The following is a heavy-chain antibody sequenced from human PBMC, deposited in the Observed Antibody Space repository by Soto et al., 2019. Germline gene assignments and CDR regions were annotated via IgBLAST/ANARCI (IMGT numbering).Heavy chain of an antibody. Sequence: GGSLRLSCAACGFTLRSSAIAWARQAPGKGLEWVSAISGSGGSTYYADSVKGRFTISRDNSKNTLYLQMNSLRAEDTAVYYCAKDLGSSSNYWGQGTLVTVHS. J-gene: IGHJ4*02. D-gene: IGHD6-6*01. V-gene: IGHV3-23*01. CDR3: AKDLGSSSNY. CDR1: GFTLRSSA. CDR2: ISGSGGST.